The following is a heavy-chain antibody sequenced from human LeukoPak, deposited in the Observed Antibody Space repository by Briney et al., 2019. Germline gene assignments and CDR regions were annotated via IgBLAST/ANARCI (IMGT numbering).Heavy chain of an antibody. CDR3: ARYSSGRYTNWFDP. J-gene: IGHJ5*02. D-gene: IGHD6-19*01. CDR2: MNPNSGNT. V-gene: IGHV1-8*01. CDR1: GYTFTSYD. Sequence: ASVKVSCKASGYTFTSYDINWVRQATGQGLEWMGWMNPNSGNTGYAQKFQGRVTMTRNTSISTAYMELSSLRSEDTAVYYCARYSSGRYTNWFDPWAREPWSPSPQ.